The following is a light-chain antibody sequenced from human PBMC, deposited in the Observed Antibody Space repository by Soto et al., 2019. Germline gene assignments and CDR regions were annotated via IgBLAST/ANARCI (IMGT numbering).Light chain of an antibody. V-gene: IGKV3-20*01. J-gene: IGKJ4*01. CDR3: QQYNSYV. Sequence: EIVLTQSPGTLSLSPGERATLSCRASQSVSSSYLAWYQQKPGQAPRLLIYGASSRATGIPDRFSGSGSGTDFTLTISSLQPDDFATYYCQQYNSYVFGGGTKVDIK. CDR1: QSVSSSY. CDR2: GAS.